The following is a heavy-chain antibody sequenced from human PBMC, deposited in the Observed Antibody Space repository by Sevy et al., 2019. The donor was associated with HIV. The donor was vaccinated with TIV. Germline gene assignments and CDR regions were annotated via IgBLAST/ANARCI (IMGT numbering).Heavy chain of an antibody. Sequence: GGSLRLSCAVSGFTFSDYHMSWIRQAPGKGLEWVSDISSGSTYTKYADSVKGRFTISRDNAKNSLYLQMNSLRVEDTAVYYCSRDRRNYAGQYFDYWGQGTLVTVSS. CDR1: GFTFSDYH. V-gene: IGHV3-11*06. CDR2: ISSGSTYT. D-gene: IGHD1-7*01. J-gene: IGHJ4*02. CDR3: SRDRRNYAGQYFDY.